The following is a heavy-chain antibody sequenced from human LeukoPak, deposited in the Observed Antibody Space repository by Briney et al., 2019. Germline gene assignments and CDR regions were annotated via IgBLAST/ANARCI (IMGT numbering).Heavy chain of an antibody. CDR3: ASLQGYDILTGYYSPDYGMDV. CDR1: GGSFSGYY. J-gene: IGHJ6*02. D-gene: IGHD3-9*01. Sequence: SETLSLTCAVYGGSFSGYYWSWIRQPPGKGLEWMGEINHSGSTNYNPSLKSRVTISVDTSKNQFSLKLSSVTAADTAVYYCASLQGYDILTGYYSPDYGMDVWGQGTTVTVSS. CDR2: INHSGST. V-gene: IGHV4-34*01.